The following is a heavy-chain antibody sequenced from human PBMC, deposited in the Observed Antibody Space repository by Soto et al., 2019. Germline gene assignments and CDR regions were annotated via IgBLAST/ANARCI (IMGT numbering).Heavy chain of an antibody. CDR3: ASRVVIATRNHDY. CDR1: GGSISSNSYY. D-gene: IGHD2-21*01. CDR2: IYYSGTT. Sequence: SETLSLTCTVSGGSISSNSYYWGWIRQPPGKGLEWIGSIYYSGTTYYNPSLKSRVTISVDTSKNQFSLKLSSVTAADTSVYFCASRVVIATRNHDYWGQGTVVTVSS. J-gene: IGHJ4*02. V-gene: IGHV4-39*01.